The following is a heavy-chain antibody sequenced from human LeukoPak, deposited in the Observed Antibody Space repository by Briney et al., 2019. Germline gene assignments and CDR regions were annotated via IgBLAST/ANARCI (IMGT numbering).Heavy chain of an antibody. V-gene: IGHV3-30*18. Sequence: GGSLRLSCAASGFTFSTYAMHWVRQAPGKGLEWVTVISYDGTNKYYADSVKGRFTISRGNSKNTLYLQMNSLRAEDTAVYYCAKSLGYCSGNRCRINYYYYYGMDVWGQGTTVTVSS. CDR1: GFTFSTYA. CDR2: ISYDGTNK. J-gene: IGHJ6*02. CDR3: AKSLGYCSGNRCRINYYYYYGMDV. D-gene: IGHD2-15*01.